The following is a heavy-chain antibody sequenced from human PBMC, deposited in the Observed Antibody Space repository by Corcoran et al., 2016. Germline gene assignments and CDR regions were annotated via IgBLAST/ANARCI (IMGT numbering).Heavy chain of an antibody. V-gene: IGHV1-2*02. D-gene: IGHD3-3*01. CDR3: ARDRYYDFWSGYRESYYYYYGMDV. CDR2: INPNSGGT. J-gene: IGHJ6*02. CDR1: GYTFTGYY. Sequence: QVQLVQSGAEVKKPGASVKVSCKASGYTFTGYYMHWVRQAPGQGLEWMGWINPNSGGTNYAQKFQGRVTMTRDTSINTAYMELSRLRSDDTAVYYCARDRYYDFWSGYRESYYYYYGMDVWGQGTTVTVSS.